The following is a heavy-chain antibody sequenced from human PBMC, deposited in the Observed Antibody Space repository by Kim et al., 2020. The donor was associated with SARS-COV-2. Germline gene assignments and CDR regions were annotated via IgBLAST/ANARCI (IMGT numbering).Heavy chain of an antibody. CDR2: IRDSGGST. V-gene: IGHV3-23*01. J-gene: IGHJ4*02. D-gene: IGHD1-1*01. CDR1: GFTFSSYG. CDR3: ARGVGIDY. Sequence: GGSLRLSCAASGFTFSSYGMSWVRQAPGKGLEWVSGIRDSGGSTYYADSVKGRFTISRDNSKNTLYLQMNNLRAEDTAVYYCARGVGIDYWGQGTLVTVS.